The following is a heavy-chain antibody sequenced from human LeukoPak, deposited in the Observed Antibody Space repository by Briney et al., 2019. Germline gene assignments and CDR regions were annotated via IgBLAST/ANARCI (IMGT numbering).Heavy chain of an antibody. CDR3: ARGRLWTDDEDENYFDY. J-gene: IGHJ4*02. D-gene: IGHD3-10*01. CDR2: INHSGST. V-gene: IGHV4-34*01. Sequence: SETLSLTCAIYGGSLSGYYWSWIRQPPGKGLEWIGEINHSGSTNYNPSLKSRVTISVDTSKNQFSLKLSSVTAADTAVYYCARGRLWTDDEDENYFDYWGQGTLVTVSS. CDR1: GGSLSGYY.